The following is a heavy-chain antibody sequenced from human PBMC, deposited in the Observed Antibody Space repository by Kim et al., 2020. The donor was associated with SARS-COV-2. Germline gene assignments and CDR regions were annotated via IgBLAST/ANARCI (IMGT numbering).Heavy chain of an antibody. Sequence: SVKVSCKASGGTFSSYTISWVRQAPGQGLEWMGRIIPILGIANYAQKFQGRVTITADKSTSTAYMELSSLRSEDTAVYYCTSRDRPVSQKLGDYYYYYGMDVWGQGTTVTVSS. CDR1: GGTFSSYT. D-gene: IGHD6-13*01. CDR2: IIPILGIA. V-gene: IGHV1-69*02. CDR3: TSRDRPVSQKLGDYYYYYGMDV. J-gene: IGHJ6*02.